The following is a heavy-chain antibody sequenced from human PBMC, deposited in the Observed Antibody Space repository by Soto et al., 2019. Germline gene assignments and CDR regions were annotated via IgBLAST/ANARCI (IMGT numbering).Heavy chain of an antibody. Sequence: PVGSLRLSCADSGFTFTRYSMNWVRQAPGKGLEWVSSISSTTNYIYYGDSMKGRFTISRDNAKNSLYLEMNSLRDEDTAVYYCARTNYYDSSGPPDYWGQGTLVTVSS. CDR3: ARTNYYDSSGPPDY. CDR1: GFTFTRYS. D-gene: IGHD3-22*01. CDR2: ISSTTNYI. J-gene: IGHJ4*02. V-gene: IGHV3-21*06.